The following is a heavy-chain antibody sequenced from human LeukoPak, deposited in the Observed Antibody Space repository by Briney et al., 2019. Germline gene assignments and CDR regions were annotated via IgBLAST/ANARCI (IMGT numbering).Heavy chain of an antibody. Sequence: SETLSLTCAVYGGSFSGYYWSWIRQPPGKGLEWIGEINHSGSTNYNPSLKSRVTISVDTSKNQFSLKLSSVTAADTAVYYCARVKWELLLFDYWGQGTLVTVSS. J-gene: IGHJ4*02. CDR2: INHSGST. CDR1: GGSFSGYY. V-gene: IGHV4-34*01. CDR3: ARVKWELLLFDY. D-gene: IGHD1-26*01.